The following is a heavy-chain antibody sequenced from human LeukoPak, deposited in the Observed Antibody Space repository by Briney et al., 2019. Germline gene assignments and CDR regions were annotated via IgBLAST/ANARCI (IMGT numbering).Heavy chain of an antibody. D-gene: IGHD6-13*01. V-gene: IGHV4-59*01. J-gene: IGHJ1*01. CDR1: GGSISTYY. CDR3: ARCVSSSWYGDFQH. CDR2: VYYSGST. Sequence: PSETLSLTCTVSGGSISTYYWSWVRQPPGKGLEWIGYVYYSGSTNYNPSLKSRVTISVDTSTNQFSLKVTSVTTADTAVYYCARCVSSSWYGDFQHWGQGTLVTVSS.